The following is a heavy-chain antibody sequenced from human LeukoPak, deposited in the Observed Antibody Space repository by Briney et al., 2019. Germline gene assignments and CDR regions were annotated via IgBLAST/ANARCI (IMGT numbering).Heavy chain of an antibody. J-gene: IGHJ6*03. V-gene: IGHV3-23*01. D-gene: IGHD3/OR15-3a*01. CDR3: ARDHLLDWYYYYIDV. CDR1: GFTFSSYG. CDR2: ISGSGGST. Sequence: PGGTLRLSCAASGFTFSSYGMSWVRQAPGKGLEWVSAISGSGGSTYYADSVKGRFTISRDNSKNTLYLQMNSLRAEDTALYYCARDHLLDWYYYYIDVWGKGTTVTVSS.